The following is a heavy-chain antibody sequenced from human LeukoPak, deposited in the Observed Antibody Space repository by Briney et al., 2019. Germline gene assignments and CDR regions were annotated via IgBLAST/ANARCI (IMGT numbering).Heavy chain of an antibody. J-gene: IGHJ4*02. CDR1: GHTLTELA. Sequence: ASVKVSCKVSGHTLTELAMHWVRQAPGKGLEWMGGYEPERGEIIYAPKFQGRVSMIQDTSTETAYMELSSLRAEDTAVYYCAPGTYYYVTAVYWGQGTLVTVSS. CDR3: APGTYYYVTAVY. CDR2: YEPERGEI. D-gene: IGHD3-10*02. V-gene: IGHV1-24*01.